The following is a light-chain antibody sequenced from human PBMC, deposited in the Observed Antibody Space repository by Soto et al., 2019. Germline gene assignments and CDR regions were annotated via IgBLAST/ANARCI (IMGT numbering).Light chain of an antibody. V-gene: IGKV1-17*03. Sequence: DIQMTQSPSAMSASVGDRVTITCRASQGISTYLAWFQQKPGRVPKRLIYAASSLQSGVPSRFSCSGSGTEFTLTIRSLQPEDFATYYCLQHDSSPWAFGQGTKVEIK. CDR2: AAS. J-gene: IGKJ1*01. CDR1: QGISTY. CDR3: LQHDSSPWA.